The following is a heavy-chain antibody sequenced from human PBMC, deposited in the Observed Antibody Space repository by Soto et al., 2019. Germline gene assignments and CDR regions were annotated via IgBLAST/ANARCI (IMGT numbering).Heavy chain of an antibody. CDR2: MNPNSGNT. D-gene: IGHD3-3*01. CDR1: GYTFTSYD. J-gene: IGHJ6*02. V-gene: IGHV1-8*01. Sequence: ASVKVYCKASGYTFTSYDINWVRQATGQGLEWMGWMNPNSGNTGYAQKFQGRVTMTRNTSISTAYMELSSLRSEDTAVYYCARASRFEWLLSYYYYYYYGMDVWGQGTTVTVSS. CDR3: ARASRFEWLLSYYYYYYYGMDV.